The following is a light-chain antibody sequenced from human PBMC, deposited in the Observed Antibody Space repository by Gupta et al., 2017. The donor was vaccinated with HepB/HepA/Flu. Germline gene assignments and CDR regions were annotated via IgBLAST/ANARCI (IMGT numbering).Light chain of an antibody. Sequence: SYELTQPPSVSVSPGQTASITCSGDKLGDKYACWYQQKPGQSPVLVIYQDSKRPSGISERFSGSNSGNTATLTISGTQAMDEADYYCQAWDRSTGVVVGGGTKLTVL. J-gene: IGLJ2*01. CDR3: QAWDRSTGVV. CDR2: QDS. V-gene: IGLV3-1*01. CDR1: KLGDKY.